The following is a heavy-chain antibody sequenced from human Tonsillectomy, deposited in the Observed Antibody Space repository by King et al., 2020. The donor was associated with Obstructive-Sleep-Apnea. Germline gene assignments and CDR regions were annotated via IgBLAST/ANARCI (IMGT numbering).Heavy chain of an antibody. V-gene: IGHV3-30*04. Sequence: VQLVESGGGVVQPGRSLRLSCAASGFTFSTYAMHWVRQAPGKGLEWVALIAYDGSNKYYAESVKGRFTISRDNSKNTVYRQMNSLRVEDTAVYYCARDIAPATTIWGVDYWGQGALVTVSS. CDR2: IAYDGSNK. D-gene: IGHD4-17*01. CDR1: GFTFSTYA. J-gene: IGHJ4*02. CDR3: ARDIAPATTIWGVDY.